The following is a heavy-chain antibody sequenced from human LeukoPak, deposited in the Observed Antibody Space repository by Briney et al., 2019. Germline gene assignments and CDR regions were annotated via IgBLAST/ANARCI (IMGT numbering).Heavy chain of an antibody. CDR3: ARGSNYDFWRGYRFDI. Sequence: GGSLRLSCAASGFTVSSNYMSWVRQAPGKGLEWVSVIYSGGSTYYADSVKGRFTISRDNSKNTLYLQMNSLRAEDTAVYYCARGSNYDFWRGYRFDIWGQGTMVTVSP. CDR1: GFTVSSNY. CDR2: IYSGGST. J-gene: IGHJ3*02. V-gene: IGHV3-53*01. D-gene: IGHD3-3*01.